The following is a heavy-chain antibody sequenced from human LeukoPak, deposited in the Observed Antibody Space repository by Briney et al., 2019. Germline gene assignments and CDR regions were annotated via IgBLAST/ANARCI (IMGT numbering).Heavy chain of an antibody. V-gene: IGHV3-21*01. J-gene: IGHJ1*01. CDR2: ISGSNSYI. Sequence: PGGSLRLSCAASGFTFSSYSMNWVRQAPGKGLEWVSSISGSNSYIYYADSMKGRFTISRDNAKNSLYLQMNSLRAEDTAVYYCARDLGYDSSGYYYGVEYFQHWGQGTLVTVSS. CDR3: ARDLGYDSSGYYYGVEYFQH. D-gene: IGHD3-22*01. CDR1: GFTFSSYS.